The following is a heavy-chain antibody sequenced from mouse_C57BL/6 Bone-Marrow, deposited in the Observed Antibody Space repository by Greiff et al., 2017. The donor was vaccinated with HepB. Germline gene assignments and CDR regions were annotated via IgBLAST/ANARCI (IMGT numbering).Heavy chain of an antibody. J-gene: IGHJ1*03. V-gene: IGHV3-8*01. D-gene: IGHD1-1*01. CDR3: ARLYYGSSYGYFDV. CDR1: GYSITSDY. Sequence: EVMLVESGPGLAKPSQPLSLTCSVTGYSITSDYWNWIRKFPGNKLEYMGYISYSGSTYYNPSLKSRISITRDTSKNQYYLQLNSVTTEDTATYYCARLYYGSSYGYFDVWGTGTTVTVSS. CDR2: ISYSGST.